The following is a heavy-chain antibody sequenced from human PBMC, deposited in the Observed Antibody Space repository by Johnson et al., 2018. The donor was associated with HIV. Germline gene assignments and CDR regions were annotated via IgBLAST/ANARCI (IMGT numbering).Heavy chain of an antibody. Sequence: QVQLLGSGGGVVQPGRSLRLSCAASGFSFSSYAMHWVRQAPGKGLEWVTIISYDGSNKYYADSVKGRFTISRDNSKNTLYLQMSSLRADDTAVYYCARDWEGYAFDIWGQGTMVTVSS. D-gene: IGHD1-26*01. CDR2: ISYDGSNK. CDR3: ARDWEGYAFDI. J-gene: IGHJ3*02. V-gene: IGHV3-30*04. CDR1: GFSFSSYA.